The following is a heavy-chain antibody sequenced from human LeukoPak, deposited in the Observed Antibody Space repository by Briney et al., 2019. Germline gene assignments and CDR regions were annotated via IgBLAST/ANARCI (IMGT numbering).Heavy chain of an antibody. Sequence: PSETLSLTCTVSGGSISSSSYYWGWLRQPPGKGLEWIGSIYYSGSTYYNPSLKSRVTISVDTSKNQFSLKLSSVTAADTAVYYCARADSSGYYRNPDWFDPWGQGTLVTVSS. V-gene: IGHV4-39*07. D-gene: IGHD3-22*01. CDR3: ARADSSGYYRNPDWFDP. CDR1: GGSISSSSYY. CDR2: IYYSGST. J-gene: IGHJ5*02.